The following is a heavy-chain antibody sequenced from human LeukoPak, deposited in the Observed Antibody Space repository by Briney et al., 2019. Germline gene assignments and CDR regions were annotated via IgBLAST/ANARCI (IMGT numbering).Heavy chain of an antibody. V-gene: IGHV4-34*01. D-gene: IGHD1-26*01. CDR3: ARGVGSYSILFDY. Sequence: PSETLSLTCAVYGGSFSGYYWSWIRQPPGKGLEWIGEINHSGSTNYNPSLKSRVTISVDTSKNQFSLKLSSVTAADTAVYYCARGVGSYSILFDYWGQGTLVTVSS. CDR2: INHSGST. CDR1: GGSFSGYY. J-gene: IGHJ4*02.